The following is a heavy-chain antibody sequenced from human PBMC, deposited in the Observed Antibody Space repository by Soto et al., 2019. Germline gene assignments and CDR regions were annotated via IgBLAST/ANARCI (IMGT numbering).Heavy chain of an antibody. CDR3: ATVYRGLFQHPFDY. Sequence: GGSLRLSCAASGFTFSDYYMSWIRQAPGKGLEWVAHISSASSTIFYADSVRGRFTISRDNAKDSLYLQMNSLRAEDTAVYYCATVYRGLFQHPFDYWGQGTLVTISS. CDR2: ISSASSTI. D-gene: IGHD3-10*01. CDR1: GFTFSDYY. V-gene: IGHV3-11*01. J-gene: IGHJ4*02.